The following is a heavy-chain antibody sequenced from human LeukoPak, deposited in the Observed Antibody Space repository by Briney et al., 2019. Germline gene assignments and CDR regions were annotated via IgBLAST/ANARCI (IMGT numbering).Heavy chain of an antibody. Sequence: ASETLSLTCTVSGGSISNYYWSWIRQPPGKGLEWIGYIYYTGSTNYNPSLKSRVTISVDTSKNQFSLKLRSVTAADTAVYYCARIVRDLRQLSDYWGQGTLVTVSS. V-gene: IGHV4-59*12. J-gene: IGHJ4*02. CDR3: ARIVRDLRQLSDY. D-gene: IGHD5-18*01. CDR1: GGSISNYY. CDR2: IYYTGST.